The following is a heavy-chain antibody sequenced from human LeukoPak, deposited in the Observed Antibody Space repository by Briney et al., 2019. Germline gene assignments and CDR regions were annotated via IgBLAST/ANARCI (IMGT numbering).Heavy chain of an antibody. J-gene: IGHJ6*03. CDR1: GGSFSGYY. CDR3: ARTRRVYYMDV. V-gene: IGHV4-34*01. Sequence: PSETLSLTCAVYGGSFSGYYWSWIRQPPGKGLEWIGEINHSGSTNYNPSLKSRATISVDTSKNQFSLKLSSVTAADTAVYYCARTRRVYYMDVWGKGTTVTISS. CDR2: INHSGST.